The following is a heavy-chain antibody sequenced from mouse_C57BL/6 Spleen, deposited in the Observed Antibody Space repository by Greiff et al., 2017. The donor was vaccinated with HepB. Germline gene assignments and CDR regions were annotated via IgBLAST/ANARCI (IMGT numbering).Heavy chain of an antibody. D-gene: IGHD1-1*01. V-gene: IGHV1-15*01. CDR3: TRDGSSLWYFDY. Sequence: VKLLESGAELVRPGASVTLSCKASGYTFTDYEMHWVKQTPVHGLEWIGAIDPETGGTAYNQKFKGKAILTADKSSSTAYMELRSLTSEDSAVYYCTRDGSSLWYFDYWGQGTTLTVSS. CDR1: GYTFTDYE. J-gene: IGHJ2*01. CDR2: IDPETGGT.